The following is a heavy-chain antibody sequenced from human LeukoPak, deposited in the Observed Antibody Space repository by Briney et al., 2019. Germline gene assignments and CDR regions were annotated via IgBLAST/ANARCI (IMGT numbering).Heavy chain of an antibody. CDR2: ISYDGSNE. CDR1: GFTFSSYG. CDR3: AKVAAAAVGDFDN. J-gene: IGHJ4*02. D-gene: IGHD6-13*01. Sequence: GGSLRLSCAASGFTFSSYGMHWVRQAPGKGLEWVAVISYDGSNEYYADSVKGRFTISRDNSRNTLYLQMNSLRADDTAVYYCAKVAAAAVGDFDNWGQGTLVTVSS. V-gene: IGHV3-30*18.